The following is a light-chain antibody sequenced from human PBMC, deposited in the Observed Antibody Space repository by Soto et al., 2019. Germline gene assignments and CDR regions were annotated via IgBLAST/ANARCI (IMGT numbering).Light chain of an antibody. CDR1: SSDIGGYNF. CDR3: NSYRTVSTYV. V-gene: IGLV2-14*01. CDR2: DVG. Sequence: QSALTQPASVSGSPGQSITIACTGTSSDIGGYNFVSWYQQHPGKAPKLLIYDVGNRPSGVSNRFSVSKSGTTASLTISGIQAADEAHYYFNSYRTVSTYVFGTGTKLTVL. J-gene: IGLJ1*01.